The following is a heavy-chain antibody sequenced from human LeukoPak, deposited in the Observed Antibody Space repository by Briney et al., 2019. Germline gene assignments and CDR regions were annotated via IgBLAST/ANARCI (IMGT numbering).Heavy chain of an antibody. J-gene: IGHJ4*02. D-gene: IGHD6-19*01. CDR3: ARVMFSSGWVGLDY. CDR1: GFTFSTYA. V-gene: IGHV3-23*01. Sequence: PGGSLRLSCAASGFTFSTYAVTWVRQAPGKGLEWVSSISPSAGDTFYADSVKGRFTISRVNSKRTLYLQMNSLRAEDTALYYCARVMFSSGWVGLDYWGQGTLVTVSS. CDR2: ISPSAGDT.